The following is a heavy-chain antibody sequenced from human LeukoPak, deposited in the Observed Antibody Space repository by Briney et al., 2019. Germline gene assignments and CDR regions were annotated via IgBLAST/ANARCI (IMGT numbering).Heavy chain of an antibody. CDR1: GFTFSSYA. Sequence: GGSRRLSCAASGFTFSSYAMSWVRQAPGKGLEWVSYISSSSSTIYYADSVKSRFTISRDNAKNSLYLQMNSLRAEDTAVYYCASAWRIAAAGPPGYWYYGMDVWGQGTTVTVSS. J-gene: IGHJ6*02. D-gene: IGHD6-13*01. CDR2: ISSSSSTI. V-gene: IGHV3-48*04. CDR3: ASAWRIAAAGPPGYWYYGMDV.